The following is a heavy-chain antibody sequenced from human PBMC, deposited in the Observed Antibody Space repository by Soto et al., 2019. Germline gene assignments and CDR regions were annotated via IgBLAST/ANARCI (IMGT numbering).Heavy chain of an antibody. CDR3: ARGGYCSGGSCLNWFDP. V-gene: IGHV1-69*02. CDR2: IIPILGIA. J-gene: IGHJ5*02. Sequence: QVQLVQSGAEVKKPGSSVKVSCKASGGTFSSYTISWVRQAPGQGLEWMGRIIPILGIANYAQKFQGRVTITADKSTSTAYMELSSLRSEGTAVYYCARGGYCSGGSCLNWFDPWGQGTLVTVSS. CDR1: GGTFSSYT. D-gene: IGHD2-15*01.